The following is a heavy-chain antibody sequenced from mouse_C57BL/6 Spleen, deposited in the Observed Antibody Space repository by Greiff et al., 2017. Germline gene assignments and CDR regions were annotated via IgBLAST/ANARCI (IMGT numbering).Heavy chain of an antibody. D-gene: IGHD3-1*01. J-gene: IGHJ2*01. Sequence: QVQLQQPGAELVKPGASVKMSCTASGYTFTSYWITWVKQRPGQGLEWLGDIYPGSGSTNYNEKFKSKAPLTVDTSSSTAYMQLSSLTSEDSAVYYCARKASGLVDYWGQGTTLTVSS. CDR1: GYTFTSYW. CDR3: ARKASGLVDY. V-gene: IGHV1-55*01. CDR2: IYPGSGST.